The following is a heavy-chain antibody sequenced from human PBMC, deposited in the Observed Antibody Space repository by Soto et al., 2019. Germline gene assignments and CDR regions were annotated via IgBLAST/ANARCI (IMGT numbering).Heavy chain of an antibody. CDR1: GYTFTSYD. J-gene: IGHJ6*03. CDR3: ARVPTRITIFGVVPRYYMDV. V-gene: IGHV1-8*01. Sequence: ASVKVSCKASGYTFTSYDINWVRQATGQGLEWMGWMNPNSGNTGYAQKLQGRVTMTRNTSISTAYMELSSLRSEDTAVYYCARVPTRITIFGVVPRYYMDVWGKGTTVTVSS. CDR2: MNPNSGNT. D-gene: IGHD3-3*01.